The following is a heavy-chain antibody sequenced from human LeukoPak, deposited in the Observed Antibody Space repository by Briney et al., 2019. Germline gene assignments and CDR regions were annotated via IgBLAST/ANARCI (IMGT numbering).Heavy chain of an antibody. J-gene: IGHJ1*01. CDR2: IYYSGST. V-gene: IGHV4-38-2*02. D-gene: IGHD6-13*01. Sequence: SETLSLTCSVSGYSISSGNYWGWIRQPPGKGLEWIGSIYYSGSTYYNPSLKSRVTISVDTSKNQFSLKLSSVTAADTAVYYCAREAAAGTYFQHWGQGTLVTVSS. CDR3: AREAAAGTYFQH. CDR1: GYSISSGNY.